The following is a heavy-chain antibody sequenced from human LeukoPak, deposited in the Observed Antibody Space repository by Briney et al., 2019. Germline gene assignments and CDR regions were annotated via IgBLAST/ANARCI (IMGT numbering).Heavy chain of an antibody. CDR1: GGSIGSYY. CDR3: VREPAFDSRGDLNRFDP. D-gene: IGHD3-22*01. Sequence: SETLSLTCTVSGGSIGSYYWSWIRQPPGKGLEWIACISYSGSTKYNPSLKSRVTISVDTSKNQRSLKLSSVTAADTAVYYCVREPAFDSRGDLNRFDPWGQGTLVTVSS. J-gene: IGHJ5*02. CDR2: ISYSGST. V-gene: IGHV4-59*01.